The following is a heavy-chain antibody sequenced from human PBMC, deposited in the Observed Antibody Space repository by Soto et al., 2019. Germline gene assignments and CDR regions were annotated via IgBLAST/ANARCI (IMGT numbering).Heavy chain of an antibody. J-gene: IGHJ4*02. CDR3: GNLPLYGEGFDC. CDR2: IRWNGDAT. D-gene: IGHD3-10*01. Sequence: EVQLVESGGGLVQPGGSLRLSCAASGFTFDDYAIHWVRQIPGTGLEWVSGIRWNGDATGYAHSVKGRFTIYRDHAKNSLYLPMDRLKRADTAVYYCGNLPLYGEGFDCWGQGTLVTVSS. V-gene: IGHV3-9*01. CDR1: GFTFDDYA.